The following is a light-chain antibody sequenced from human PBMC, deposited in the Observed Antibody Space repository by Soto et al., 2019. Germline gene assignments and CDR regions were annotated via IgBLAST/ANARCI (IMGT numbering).Light chain of an antibody. CDR2: GAS. J-gene: IGKJ1*01. V-gene: IGKV1-39*01. CDR1: QSVNTY. Sequence: DIQMTQSPSTLSASVGDRVTITCRASQSVNTYLNWHQQKSGKAPKLLIHGASSLQSGVPSRFSGSGSGTEFTLTISSLQPEDFATYYCQQSYRTPLTFGQGTKVDIK. CDR3: QQSYRTPLT.